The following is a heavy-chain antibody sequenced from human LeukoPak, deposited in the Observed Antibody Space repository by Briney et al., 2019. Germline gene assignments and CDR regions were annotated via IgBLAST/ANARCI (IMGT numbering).Heavy chain of an antibody. CDR2: ISGSGGST. CDR3: AKDREYGGNPDPFWGPSMDV. CDR1: GFTFSSYA. V-gene: IGHV3-23*01. Sequence: PGGSLRLSCAASGFTFSSYATSWVRQAPGKGLEWVSAISGSGGSTYYADSVKGRFTISRDNSKNTLYLQMNSLRAEDTAVYYCAKDREYGGNPDPFWGPSMDVWGQGTTVTVSS. D-gene: IGHD4-23*01. J-gene: IGHJ6*02.